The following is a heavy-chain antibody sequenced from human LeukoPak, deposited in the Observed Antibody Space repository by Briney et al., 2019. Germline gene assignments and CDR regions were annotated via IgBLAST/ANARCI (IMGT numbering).Heavy chain of an antibody. CDR2: IYSGGST. CDR1: GFTVSSNY. Sequence: PGGSLRLSCAASGFTVSSNYMSWVRQAPGKGLEWVSVIYSGGSTYYADSVKGRFTISRDNSKSTLYIQMNSLRAEDTAVYYCARTASGSYWAYLWSFDYWGQGTLVTVSS. D-gene: IGHD1-26*01. V-gene: IGHV3-53*01. J-gene: IGHJ4*02. CDR3: ARTASGSYWAYLWSFDY.